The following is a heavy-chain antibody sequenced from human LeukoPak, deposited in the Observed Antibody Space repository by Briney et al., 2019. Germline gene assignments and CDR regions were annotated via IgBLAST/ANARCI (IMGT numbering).Heavy chain of an antibody. CDR3: ARADFWSGLSGY. D-gene: IGHD3-3*01. CDR1: GGSFSGYY. V-gene: IGHV4-34*01. Sequence: SETLSLTCAFYGGSFSGYYWSWIRQPPGKGLEWIGEINHSGSTNYNPSLKSRVTISVDTSKNQFSLKLSSVTAADTAVYYCARADFWSGLSGYWGQGTLVTVSS. J-gene: IGHJ4*02. CDR2: INHSGST.